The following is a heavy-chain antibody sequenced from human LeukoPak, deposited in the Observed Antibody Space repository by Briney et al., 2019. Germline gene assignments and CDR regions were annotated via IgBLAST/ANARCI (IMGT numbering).Heavy chain of an antibody. D-gene: IGHD5-24*01. CDR2: ISWNSGSI. V-gene: IGHV3-9*01. CDR1: GFTFDDYA. Sequence: GRSLRLSCAASGFTFDDYAMHWVRQAPGKGLEGVSGISWNSGSIGYADSVKGRFTISRDNAKNSLYLQMNSLRAEDTALYYCAKLVDGYNYLDYWGQGTLVTVSS. J-gene: IGHJ4*02. CDR3: AKLVDGYNYLDY.